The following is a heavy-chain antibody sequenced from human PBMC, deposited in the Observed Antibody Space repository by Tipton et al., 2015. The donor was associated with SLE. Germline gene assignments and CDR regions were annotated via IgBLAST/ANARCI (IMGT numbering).Heavy chain of an antibody. V-gene: IGHV4-59*12. CDR3: ASHPNSQMAFDI. D-gene: IGHD4-23*01. J-gene: IGHJ3*02. Sequence: TLSLTCTVSGGSISSYYWSWIRQPPGKGLEWIGYIYYSGSTNYNPSLKSRVTISVDTSKNQFSLKLSSVTAADTAVYYCASHPNSQMAFDIWGQGTMVTVSS. CDR2: IYYSGST. CDR1: GGSISSYY.